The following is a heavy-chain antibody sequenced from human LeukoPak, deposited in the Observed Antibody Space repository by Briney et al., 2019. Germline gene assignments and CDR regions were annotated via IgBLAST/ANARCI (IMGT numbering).Heavy chain of an antibody. CDR2: ITSSGXXX. CDR3: ARLRSKYWFDP. Sequence: PGGSLRLSCAASXXTXXSXEXXXXXXAPXXGLEWVSFITSSGXXXXXADSVKGRFTISRDNAKNSLYLQMNSLRADDTAVYYCARLRSKYWFDPWGQGTLVTVSS. V-gene: IGHV3-48*03. J-gene: IGHJ5*02. D-gene: IGHD4-11*01. CDR1: XXTXXSXE.